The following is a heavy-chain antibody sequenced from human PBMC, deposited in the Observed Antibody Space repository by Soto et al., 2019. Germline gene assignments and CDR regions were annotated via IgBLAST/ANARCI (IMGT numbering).Heavy chain of an antibody. J-gene: IGHJ2*01. CDR2: IIPIFGTA. CDR1: GGTFSSYA. V-gene: IGHV1-69*01. Sequence: QVQLVQSGAEVKKPGSSVKVSCKASGGTFSSYAISWVRQAPGQGLEWMGGIIPIFGTANYAQRFQGRVTITADESTSIAYMELSSLRAEYRAVDYCARGTVVTLNGYFDLWGRGTLVTVSS. D-gene: IGHD2-21*02. CDR3: ARGTVVTLNGYFDL.